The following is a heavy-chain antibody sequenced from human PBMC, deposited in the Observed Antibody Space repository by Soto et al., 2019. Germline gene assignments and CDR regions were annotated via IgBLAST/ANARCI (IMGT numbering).Heavy chain of an antibody. J-gene: IGHJ4*02. V-gene: IGHV3-66*01. CDR1: GFTVSSNY. D-gene: IGHD3-22*01. Sequence: EVQLVESGGGLVQPGGSLRLSCAASGFTVSSNYMSWVRQAPGKGLEWVSVIFSGGNTYYADSVKGRFTISRDNSKNTQYLQMNSVRAEDTAVYYCARDVRDSSGYPEYYFDYWGQGTLVTVPS. CDR2: IFSGGNT. CDR3: ARDVRDSSGYPEYYFDY.